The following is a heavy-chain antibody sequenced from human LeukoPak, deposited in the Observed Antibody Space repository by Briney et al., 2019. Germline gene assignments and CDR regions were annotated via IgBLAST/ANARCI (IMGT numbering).Heavy chain of an antibody. Sequence: ASVKVSCKASGYTFTSYAMHWVRQAPGQRLECMGWINTGNGNTKYSQKFQGRVTMTEDTSTDTAYMELSSLRSEDTAVYYCATARFTMTQVPFDYWGQGTLVTVSS. D-gene: IGHD3-22*01. V-gene: IGHV1-3*04. CDR1: GYTFTSYA. J-gene: IGHJ4*02. CDR3: ATARFTMTQVPFDY. CDR2: INTGNGNT.